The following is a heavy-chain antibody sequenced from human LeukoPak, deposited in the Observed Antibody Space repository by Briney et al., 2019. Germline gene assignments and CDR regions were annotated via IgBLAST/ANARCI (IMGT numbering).Heavy chain of an antibody. CDR3: AKDSITMVQGY. V-gene: IGHV3-23*01. Sequence: GGSLRLSCAASGFTFSSYAMSWVRQAPGEGLEWVSAISGSGGSTYYADSVKGRFTISRDNFKNTLYLQMNSLRAEDTAVYYCAKDSITMVQGYWGQGTLVTVSS. CDR2: ISGSGGST. CDR1: GFTFSSYA. J-gene: IGHJ4*02. D-gene: IGHD3-10*01.